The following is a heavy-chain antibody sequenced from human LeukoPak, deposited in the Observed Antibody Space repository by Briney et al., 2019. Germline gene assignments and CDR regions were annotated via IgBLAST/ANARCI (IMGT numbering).Heavy chain of an antibody. V-gene: IGHV3-23*01. CDR3: VKDSYVDVRWGSAFEI. CDR2: VSGSGGST. J-gene: IGHJ3*02. Sequence: TGGSLRLSCAASGFTFSSNAMSWVRQAPGKGLEWVSSVSGSGGSTYYADSVKGRFTISRDNSKNTLYLQMNSLRAEDAAVYYCVKDSYVDVRWGSAFEIWGQGTVVTVSS. D-gene: IGHD4-23*01. CDR1: GFTFSSNA.